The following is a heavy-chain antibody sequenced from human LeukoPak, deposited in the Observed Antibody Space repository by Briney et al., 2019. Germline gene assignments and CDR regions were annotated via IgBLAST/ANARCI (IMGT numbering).Heavy chain of an antibody. J-gene: IGHJ6*02. CDR1: GGSISSYY. CDR2: IYYSGST. CDR3: ASAPSLFGPGYYYYGMDV. D-gene: IGHD3-16*01. V-gene: IGHV4-59*01. Sequence: SETLSLTCTVSGGSISSYYWSWIRQPPGKGLEWIGYIYYSGSTNYNPSLKSRVTISVDTSKNQFSLKLSSVTAADTAVYYCASAPSLFGPGYYYYGMDVWGQGTTVTVSS.